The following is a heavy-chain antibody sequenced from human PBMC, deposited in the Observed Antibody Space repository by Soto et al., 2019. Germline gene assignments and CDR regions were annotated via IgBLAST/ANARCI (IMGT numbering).Heavy chain of an antibody. Sequence: EVQLVESGGGLVKPGGSLRLSCAASGFTFSSYSMNWVRQAPGKGLEWVSSISSSSSYIYYADSVKGRFTISRDNAKNXXYLQMNSLRAEDTAVYYCARHGSGSYEYYYYGMDVWGQGTTVTVSS. V-gene: IGHV3-21*01. D-gene: IGHD3-10*01. CDR3: ARHGSGSYEYYYYGMDV. CDR1: GFTFSSYS. J-gene: IGHJ6*02. CDR2: ISSSSSYI.